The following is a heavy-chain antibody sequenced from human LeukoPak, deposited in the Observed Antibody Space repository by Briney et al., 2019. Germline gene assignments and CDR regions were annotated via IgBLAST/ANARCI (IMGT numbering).Heavy chain of an antibody. CDR2: IRYDGSNK. Sequence: GGSLRLSCAASGFTFSSYGMHWVRQAPGKGLEWVAFIRYDGSNKYYADSVKGRFTISRDNSKNTLYLQMNSLRAEDTAVYYCARVLRYDNSGHDSFGIWGQGTMVIVSS. CDR3: ARVLRYDNSGHDSFGI. J-gene: IGHJ3*02. D-gene: IGHD3-22*01. V-gene: IGHV3-30*02. CDR1: GFTFSSYG.